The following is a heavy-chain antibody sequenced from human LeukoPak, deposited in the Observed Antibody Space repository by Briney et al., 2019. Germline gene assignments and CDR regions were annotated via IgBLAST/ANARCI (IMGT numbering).Heavy chain of an antibody. CDR2: VFHTGAT. J-gene: IGHJ5*02. Sequence: SETPSLTCTVSGYSISTGYYWGWVRQTPGKGLEWLGTVFHTGATYYNPSLRSRVTISVDTAKNQFSLRVRSMTAADTGVYYCARVPGVYDSLTGYGSGWFDPWGQGTLVTVPS. CDR3: ARVPGVYDSLTGYGSGWFDP. V-gene: IGHV4-38-2*02. CDR1: GYSISTGYY. D-gene: IGHD3-9*01.